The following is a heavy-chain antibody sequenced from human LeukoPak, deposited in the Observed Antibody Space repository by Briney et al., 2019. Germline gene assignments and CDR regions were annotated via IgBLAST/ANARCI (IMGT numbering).Heavy chain of an antibody. CDR1: GFSLTDSS. D-gene: IGHD2-21*02. CDR2: IRNKASTYAT. CDR3: TANGDNSDF. Sequence: PWGSLRLSCAASGFSLTDSSVHWVRQASGKGLEWLGRIRNKASTYATAYAASVRGRFTISRDDSKHTAYLQMNSLKTDDTAMYYCTANGDNSDFWGQGTLVTVSS. J-gene: IGHJ4*02. V-gene: IGHV3-73*01.